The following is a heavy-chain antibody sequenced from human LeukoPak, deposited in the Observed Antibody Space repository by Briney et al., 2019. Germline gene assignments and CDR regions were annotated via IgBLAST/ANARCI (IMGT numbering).Heavy chain of an antibody. CDR2: INWNGGNT. Sequence: PGGSLRLSCAASGFTFDDYGMRWVRQAPGKGLEWVSGINWNGGNTGYAYSVKGRFTICRDNDNNSLSLQINRLSATDGPGYYCARAGDYGENDYWGQGTLVTVSS. D-gene: IGHD4-17*01. J-gene: IGHJ4*02. CDR1: GFTFDDYG. CDR3: ARAGDYGENDY. V-gene: IGHV3-20*04.